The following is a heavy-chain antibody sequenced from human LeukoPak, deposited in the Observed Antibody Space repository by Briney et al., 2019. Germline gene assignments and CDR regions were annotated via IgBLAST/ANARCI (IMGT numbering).Heavy chain of an antibody. CDR1: GFDISYNY. V-gene: IGHV3-53*01. J-gene: IGHJ4*02. D-gene: IGHD3-10*01. CDR3: ARVWFGYFFQ. Sequence: PGGSLRLFCVASGFDISYNYVGWVRQAPGKGLEWVSVIHTGGTTHYTDSVKGRFTTSKDNSNNTVFLQMNSVRVEDTAVYYCARVWFGYFFQWGQGVLVTVSS. CDR2: IHTGGTT.